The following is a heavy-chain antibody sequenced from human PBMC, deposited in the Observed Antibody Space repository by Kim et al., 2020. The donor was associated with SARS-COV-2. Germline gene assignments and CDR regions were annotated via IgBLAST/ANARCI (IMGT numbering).Heavy chain of an antibody. V-gene: IGHV4-59*01. D-gene: IGHD5-12*01. Sequence: NYNPSLKSRVTISVDTSKNQFSLKLSSVTAADTAVYYCASDGYNTPDAGYWGQGTLVTVSS. CDR3: ASDGYNTPDAGY. J-gene: IGHJ4*02.